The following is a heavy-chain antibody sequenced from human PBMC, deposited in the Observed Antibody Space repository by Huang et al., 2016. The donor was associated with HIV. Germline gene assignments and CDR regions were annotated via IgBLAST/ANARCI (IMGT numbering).Heavy chain of an antibody. V-gene: IGHV4-34*02. CDR2: ISDSGST. Sequence: QVQLQQWGAELLTPSETLSLTCAVSGGSFSGHYWTWIRQPPGRGLEWIGEISDSGSTTYNPALKSRVTISGDTSQSQFSLKLNSVTAADTAIYYCARMFKYDSGGYWGNDAFDIWGQGTMVTVSS. CDR1: GGSFSGHY. CDR3: ARMFKYDSGGYWGNDAFDI. J-gene: IGHJ3*02. D-gene: IGHD3-22*01.